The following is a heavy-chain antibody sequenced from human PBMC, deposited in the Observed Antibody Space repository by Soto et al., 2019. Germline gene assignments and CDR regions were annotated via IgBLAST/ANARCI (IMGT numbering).Heavy chain of an antibody. J-gene: IGHJ4*02. D-gene: IGHD2-21*01. CDR1: GFTFSSYW. CDR2: IKQDGSEK. Sequence: GGSLRLSCAASGFTFSSYWMSWVRQAPGKGLEWVANIKQDGSEKYYVDSVKGRFTISRDNAKNSLYLQMNSLRAEDTAVYYCARDPENTYCGGDCPQGYFDYWGQGTLVTVSS. V-gene: IGHV3-7*01. CDR3: ARDPENTYCGGDCPQGYFDY.